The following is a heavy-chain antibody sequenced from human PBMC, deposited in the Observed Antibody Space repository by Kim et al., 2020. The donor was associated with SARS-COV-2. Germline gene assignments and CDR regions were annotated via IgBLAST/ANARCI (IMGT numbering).Heavy chain of an antibody. CDR1: GGSFSGYY. CDR3: AGFGSGHHIDY. V-gene: IGHV4-34*01. D-gene: IGHD2-15*01. CDR2: INHSGST. J-gene: IGHJ4*02. Sequence: SETLPLTCAVYGGSFSGYYWSWIRQPPGKGLEWIGEINHSGSTNYNPSLKSRVTISVDTSKNQFSLKLSSVTAADTAVYYCAGFGSGHHIDYWGQGTLVTVSS.